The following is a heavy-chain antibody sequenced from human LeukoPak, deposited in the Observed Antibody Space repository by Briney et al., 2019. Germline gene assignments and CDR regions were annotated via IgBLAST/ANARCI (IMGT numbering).Heavy chain of an antibody. CDR1: GFTFSSYG. Sequence: GGSLRLSCAASGFTFSSYGMHWVRQAPGKGLEWVAFIRYDGSNKYYADSVKGRFTISRDNSKNTLYLQMNSLRAEDTAVYYCAKDRLSPYYYYMDVWGKGTTVTISS. D-gene: IGHD3-22*01. CDR3: AKDRLSPYYYYMDV. V-gene: IGHV3-30*02. J-gene: IGHJ6*03. CDR2: IRYDGSNK.